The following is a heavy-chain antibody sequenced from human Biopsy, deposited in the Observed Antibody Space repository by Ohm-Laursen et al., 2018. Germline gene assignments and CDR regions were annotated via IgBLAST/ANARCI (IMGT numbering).Heavy chain of an antibody. Sequence: TLSLTCTVSGDSISSYYWSWIRQPPGKGLQWIGYVYHTGSTDYNPSLQSRVTTSVDTSKNHFSLRLLSVTPADTAIYYRARDRGYYSDRTVPGYFDLWGRGTLVTVSS. V-gene: IGHV4-59*01. CDR1: GDSISSYY. CDR3: ARDRGYYSDRTVPGYFDL. D-gene: IGHD3-22*01. J-gene: IGHJ2*01. CDR2: VYHTGST.